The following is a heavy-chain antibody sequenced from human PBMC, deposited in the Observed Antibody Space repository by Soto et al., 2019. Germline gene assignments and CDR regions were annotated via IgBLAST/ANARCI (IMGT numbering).Heavy chain of an antibody. J-gene: IGHJ4*02. D-gene: IGHD4-17*01. Sequence: QVQLQESGPGLVKPSETLSLTCTVSGDSISSYYWSWIRQPPGKGLEWIGYIYYSGSTNYNPSLKRRVTISVGTSKNQFSLKLSSVTAADTAVYYCARGRRGDYVPFDYWGQGTLVTVSS. CDR2: IYYSGST. CDR3: ARGRRGDYVPFDY. V-gene: IGHV4-59*01. CDR1: GDSISSYY.